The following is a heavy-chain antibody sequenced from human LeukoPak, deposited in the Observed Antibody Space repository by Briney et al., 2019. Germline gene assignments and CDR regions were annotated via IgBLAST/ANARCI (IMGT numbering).Heavy chain of an antibody. CDR3: ARHGGPYTWYPYYYYYMDV. V-gene: IGHV4-34*01. D-gene: IGHD6-13*01. CDR1: GSFSDHS. Sequence: PLETLSLTCAVYGSFSDHSWSWVRQPPGKGLEWIGEIDEKRRTSYSPSLTSRVTMSVDTSKNQFSLKLSSVTAADTAVYFCARHGGPYTWYPYYYYYMDVWGKGTSVTVSS. J-gene: IGHJ6*03. CDR2: IDEKRRT.